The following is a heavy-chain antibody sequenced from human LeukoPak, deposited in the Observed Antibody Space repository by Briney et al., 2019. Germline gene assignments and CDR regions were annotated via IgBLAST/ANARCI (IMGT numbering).Heavy chain of an antibody. CDR1: GYTFTSYG. CDR2: ISAYNGNT. CDR3: ARDRYDSSGYYPDY. J-gene: IGHJ4*02. Sequence: GASVKVSCKASGYTFTSYGTSWVRQAPGQGLEWMGWISAYNGNTNYAQKLQGRVTMTTDTSTSTAYMELRSLRSDDTAVYYCARDRYDSSGYYPDYWGQGTLVTVSS. D-gene: IGHD3-22*01. V-gene: IGHV1-18*01.